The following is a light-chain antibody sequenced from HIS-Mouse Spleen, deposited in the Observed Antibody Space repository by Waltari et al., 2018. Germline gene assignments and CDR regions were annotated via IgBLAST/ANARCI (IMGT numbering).Light chain of an antibody. CDR3: CSYAGSSTWV. J-gene: IGLJ3*02. Sequence: QSALTQPASVSGSPGQSITISCTGTSSDVGSYNLVSWYQQHPGKAPKLRIYEGSKRPSVVSDLFSGSKSGNTASLTISGLQAEDEADYYCCSYAGSSTWVFGGGTKLTVL. V-gene: IGLV2-23*01. CDR1: SSDVGSYNL. CDR2: EGS.